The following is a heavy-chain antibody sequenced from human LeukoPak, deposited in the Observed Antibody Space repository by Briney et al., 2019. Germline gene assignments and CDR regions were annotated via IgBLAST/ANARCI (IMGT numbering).Heavy chain of an antibody. J-gene: IGHJ6*03. CDR2: IIPIFGTA. V-gene: IGHV1-69*13. Sequence: GASVTVSCKASGGTFSSYAISWVRQAPGQGLEWMGGIIPIFGTANYAQKFQGRVTITADESTSTAYMELSSLRSEDTAVYYCARGPPSPSYYDSSGYVPLGYYYYMDVWGKGTTVTVSS. CDR1: GGTFSSYA. D-gene: IGHD3-22*01. CDR3: ARGPPSPSYYDSSGYVPLGYYYYMDV.